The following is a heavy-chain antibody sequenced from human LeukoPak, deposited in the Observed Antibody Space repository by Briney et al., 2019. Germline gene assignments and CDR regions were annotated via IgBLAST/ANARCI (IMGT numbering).Heavy chain of an antibody. Sequence: PSETLSLTCTVSGGSISSSSYYWGWIRQPPGKGLEWIGSIYYSGSTYYNPSLKSRFTISVDTSKNQFSLKLSSVTAADTAVYYCARRSGSYRYYFVYWGQGTLVTVSA. J-gene: IGHJ4*02. CDR3: ARRSGSYRYYFVY. V-gene: IGHV4-39*01. CDR1: GGSISSSSYY. CDR2: IYYSGST. D-gene: IGHD1-26*01.